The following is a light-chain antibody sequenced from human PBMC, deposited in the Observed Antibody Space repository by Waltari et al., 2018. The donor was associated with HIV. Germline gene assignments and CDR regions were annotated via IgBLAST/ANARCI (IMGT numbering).Light chain of an antibody. CDR2: KDS. V-gene: IGLV3-25*03. CDR1: ALSKQY. J-gene: IGLJ2*01. Sequence: SFELTQPPSVSVSPGQTARITCSGDALSKQYVYWYQQKAGQAPLLIIYKDSERPSGVPERCSASSSGKTVTLTINGVLAEDEADYYCQSSDKNIKSVVFGGGTKLTVL. CDR3: QSSDKNIKSVV.